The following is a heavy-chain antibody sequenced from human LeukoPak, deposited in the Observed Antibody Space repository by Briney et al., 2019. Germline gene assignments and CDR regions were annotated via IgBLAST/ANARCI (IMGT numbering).Heavy chain of an antibody. CDR3: AKTEREGTGWYGKNDY. CDR1: GFTFSSYA. V-gene: IGHV3-30-3*02. Sequence: GGSQRLSCAASGFTFSSYAMHWVRQAPGKGPEWVAVISYDGSNKYYADSVKGRFTISRDNSKNTLYLQVNSLRAEDTALYYCAKTEREGTGWYGKNDYWGQGTLVTVSS. CDR2: ISYDGSNK. D-gene: IGHD6-19*01. J-gene: IGHJ4*02.